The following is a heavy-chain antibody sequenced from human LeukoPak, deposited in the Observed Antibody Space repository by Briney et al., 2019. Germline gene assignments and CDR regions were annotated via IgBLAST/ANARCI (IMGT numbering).Heavy chain of an antibody. D-gene: IGHD6-13*01. CDR2: IYHSGST. J-gene: IGHJ4*02. CDR3: ASLEQQLPRY. Sequence: SETLSLTCTVSGGSITSNSYYWGWIRQPPGKGLEWIGSIYHSGSTYYNPSLKSRVTISVDTSKNQFSLKLSSVTAADTAVYYCASLEQQLPRYWGQGTLVTVSS. V-gene: IGHV4-39*07. CDR1: GGSITSNSYY.